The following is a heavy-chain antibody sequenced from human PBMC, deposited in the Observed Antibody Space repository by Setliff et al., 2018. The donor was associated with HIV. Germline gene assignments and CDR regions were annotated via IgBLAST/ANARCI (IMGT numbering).Heavy chain of an antibody. J-gene: IGHJ4*02. CDR1: GGSISNYY. V-gene: IGHV4-59*01. D-gene: IGHD3-10*01. CDR3: ARGAPYGSGRHRWNY. CDR2: IRHSGST. Sequence: SETLSLTCIVSGGSISNYYWGWIRQSPGKGLEWIGFIRHSGSTNYNPSLESRVTISLDTANNHFSLNLRSVTAADTAVYYCARGAPYGSGRHRWNYWGQGTRVTAPQ.